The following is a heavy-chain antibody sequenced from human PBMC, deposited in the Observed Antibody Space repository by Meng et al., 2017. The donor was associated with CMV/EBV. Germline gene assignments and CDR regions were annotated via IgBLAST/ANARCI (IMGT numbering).Heavy chain of an antibody. V-gene: IGHV3-21*01. D-gene: IGHD3-3*01. CDR3: ARGNDFWSGPDDY. J-gene: IGHJ4*02. Sequence: GGSLRLSCAASGFTFSSYSMNSVRQAPGKGLEWVSSISSSSSYIYYADSVKGRFTISRDNAKNSLYLQMNSLRAEDTAVYYCARGNDFWSGPDDYWGQGTLVTVSS. CDR1: GFTFSSYS. CDR2: ISSSSSYI.